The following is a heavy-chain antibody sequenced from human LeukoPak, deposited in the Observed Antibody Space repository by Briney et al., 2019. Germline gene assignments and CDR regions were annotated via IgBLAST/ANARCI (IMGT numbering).Heavy chain of an antibody. CDR1: GASITTYS. V-gene: IGHV4-59*08. CDR3: ARWDDSAWAFGT. J-gene: IGHJ5*02. CDR2: FSLGGSGTT. D-gene: IGHD6-19*01. Sequence: SETLSLTCIVSGASITTYSWNWLRKSPGKGLEWIGYFSLGGSGTTSYTSSLKSRVTISRDTSKNQLSPKLTSVTAADTAVYYCARWDDSAWAFGTWGPGTLVTVSS.